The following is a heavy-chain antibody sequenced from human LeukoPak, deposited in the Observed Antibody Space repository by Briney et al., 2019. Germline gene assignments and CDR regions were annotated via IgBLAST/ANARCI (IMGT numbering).Heavy chain of an antibody. Sequence: GASVKVSCKASGYTFTGYYMHWVRQAPGQGLEWMGWINPNSGGTNYAQKFQGRVTMTRDTSISTAYMELSRLRSDDTAVYYCARELVDIVATPHLALDIWGQGTMVTVSS. J-gene: IGHJ3*02. CDR3: ARELVDIVATPHLALDI. CDR2: INPNSGGT. CDR1: GYTFTGYY. V-gene: IGHV1-2*02. D-gene: IGHD5-12*01.